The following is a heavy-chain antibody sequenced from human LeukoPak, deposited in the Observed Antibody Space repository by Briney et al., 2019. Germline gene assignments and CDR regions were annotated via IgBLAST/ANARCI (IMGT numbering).Heavy chain of an antibody. J-gene: IGHJ6*02. CDR3: ARAHCSGGSCYGNYYYYYGMDV. CDR1: GFTFSSYG. Sequence: GGSLRLSCAASGFTFSSYGMHWVRQAPGKGLECVAVIWYDGSNKYHADSVKGRFTISRDNSKNTLYLQMNSLRVEDTAVYYCARAHCSGGSCYGNYYYYYGMDVWGQGTTVTVSS. V-gene: IGHV3-33*01. D-gene: IGHD2-15*01. CDR2: IWYDGSNK.